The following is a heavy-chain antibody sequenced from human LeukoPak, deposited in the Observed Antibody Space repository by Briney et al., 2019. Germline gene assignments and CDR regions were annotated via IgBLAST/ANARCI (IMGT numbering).Heavy chain of an antibody. CDR2: IYYSGST. V-gene: IGHV4-59*01. CDR1: GGSISSYY. D-gene: IGHD3-10*01. CDR3: ARRLYGRMDV. J-gene: IGHJ6*04. Sequence: SETLSLTCTVSGGSISSYYWSWIRQPPGKGLEWIGYIYYSGSTNYNPSLKNRVTISVDTSKNQFSLKLSSVTAADTAVYYCARRLYGRMDVWGKGTTVTVSS.